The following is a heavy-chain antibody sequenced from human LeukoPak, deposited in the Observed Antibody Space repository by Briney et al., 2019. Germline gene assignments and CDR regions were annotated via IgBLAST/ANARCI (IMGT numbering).Heavy chain of an antibody. CDR2: IGPGGDNT. CDR3: ARGAQLTDY. V-gene: IGHV3-64*01. J-gene: IGHJ4*02. Sequence: GGSLLLSCAASGFTFSTYGMHGVRPAPGKGLEYVSGIGPGGDNTYYAKSVKGRLTISRDDSKHMLYLQMDSLRSDDMAVYYCARGAQLTDYWGQGTLVTVSS. CDR1: GFTFSTYG. D-gene: IGHD6-13*01.